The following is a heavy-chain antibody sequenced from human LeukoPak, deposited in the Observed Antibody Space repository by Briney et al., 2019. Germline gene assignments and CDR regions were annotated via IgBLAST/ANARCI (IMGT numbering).Heavy chain of an antibody. V-gene: IGHV4-30-2*01. Sequence: SQTLSLTCTVSGGSISSGGYYWSWIRLPPGKGLEWIGEINHSGNTNYNPSLKSRVTISIDTSKNQFSLKLSSVTAADTAVYYCARGKVTRDWYFDLWGRGTLVTVSS. D-gene: IGHD4-17*01. CDR3: ARGKVTRDWYFDL. J-gene: IGHJ2*01. CDR1: GGSISSGGYY. CDR2: INHSGNT.